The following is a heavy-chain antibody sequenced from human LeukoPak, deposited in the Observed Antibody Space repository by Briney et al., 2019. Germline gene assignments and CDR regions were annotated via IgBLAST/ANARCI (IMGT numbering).Heavy chain of an antibody. CDR3: ARGITYYYDSSGPPRDY. CDR2: ISYDGSNK. V-gene: IGHV3-30-3*01. J-gene: IGHJ4*02. CDR1: GFTFSSYA. Sequence: PGRSLRLSCAVSGFTFSSYAMHWVRMAPGQGLDLVAVISYDGSNKYYADSVKGLFTISRDNSKNTLYLQMNSLRAEDTAVYYCARGITYYYDSSGPPRDYWGQGTLGTVSS. D-gene: IGHD3-22*01.